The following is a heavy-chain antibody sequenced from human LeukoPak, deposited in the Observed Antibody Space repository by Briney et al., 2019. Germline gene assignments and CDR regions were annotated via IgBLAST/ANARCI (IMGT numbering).Heavy chain of an antibody. CDR3: ARDVETDCSSISCYYNWFAP. V-gene: IGHV1-69*04. CDR1: GGTFSSYA. D-gene: IGHD2-2*01. CDR2: IIPIFGIA. Sequence: SVKVSCKASGGTFSSYAISWVRQAPGQGLEWMGRIIPIFGIANYAQKFQGRVTITADKSTSTAYMELGSLRSEDTAVYYCARDVETDCSSISCYYNWFAPWGQGTLVTVSS. J-gene: IGHJ5*02.